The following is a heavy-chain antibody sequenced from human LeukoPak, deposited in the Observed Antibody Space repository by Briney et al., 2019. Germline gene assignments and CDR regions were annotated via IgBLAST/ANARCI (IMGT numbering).Heavy chain of an antibody. CDR1: GGTVSSYA. Sequence: PSVKVSCKASGGTVSSYAISWVRQAPGQGLEWMGGIIPIFGTANYAQKFQGRVTITTDESTSTAYMELSSLRSEDTAVYYCARGGTIFGGNYCFDYWGQGTLVTVSS. J-gene: IGHJ4*02. CDR2: IIPIFGTA. CDR3: ARGGTIFGGNYCFDY. V-gene: IGHV1-69*05. D-gene: IGHD3-3*01.